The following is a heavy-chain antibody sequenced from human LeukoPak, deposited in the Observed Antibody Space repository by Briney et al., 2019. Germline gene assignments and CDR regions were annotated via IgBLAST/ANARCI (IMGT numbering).Heavy chain of an antibody. J-gene: IGHJ4*02. Sequence: SGPTLVKPTQTLTLTCSFSGFSLSTSRVGVGWVRQPPGKALEWLAHIYWDGDKRYSPSLKSRLTITKDTSKNQVVLTMTNMDPVDTATYYCARRPSSSGWSLFDYWGQGTLVTVSS. D-gene: IGHD6-19*01. V-gene: IGHV2-5*02. CDR2: IYWDGDK. CDR3: ARRPSSSGWSLFDY. CDR1: GFSLSTSRVG.